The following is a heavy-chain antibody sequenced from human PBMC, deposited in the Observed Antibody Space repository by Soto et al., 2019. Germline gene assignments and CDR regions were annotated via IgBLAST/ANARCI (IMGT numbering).Heavy chain of an antibody. Sequence: GGSLRLSCAASGFTFSSYAMHWVRQAPGKGLDWVAVISYDGSNKYYADSVKGRFTISRDNSKNTLYLQMNSLRAEDTAVYYCAREKWRDYDFWSGRSVFDYWGQGTLVTVSS. V-gene: IGHV3-30-3*01. D-gene: IGHD3-3*01. CDR1: GFTFSSYA. CDR3: AREKWRDYDFWSGRSVFDY. CDR2: ISYDGSNK. J-gene: IGHJ4*02.